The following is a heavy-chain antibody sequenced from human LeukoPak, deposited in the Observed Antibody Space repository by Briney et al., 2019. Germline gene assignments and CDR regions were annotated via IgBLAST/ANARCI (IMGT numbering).Heavy chain of an antibody. CDR3: TTDEDWNYARKDV. J-gene: IGHJ6*02. CDR2: TVSEIDGGTT. Sequence: GGSLRLSCAASGFTFNYAWMSWVHQVPGKGLEWVGQTVSEIDGGTTDYAATVKGRFTISRDDSKSTLYLQMNSLKIEDTAVYYCTTDEDWNYARKDVWGQGATVIVSS. CDR1: GFTFNYAW. D-gene: IGHD1-7*01. V-gene: IGHV3-15*04.